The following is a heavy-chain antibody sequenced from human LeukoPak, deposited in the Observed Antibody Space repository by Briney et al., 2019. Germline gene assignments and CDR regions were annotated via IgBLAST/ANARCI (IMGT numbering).Heavy chain of an antibody. CDR3: ARAHDAFDI. CDR1: GGSISSGGYY. Sequence: PSQTLSLTCTVSGGSISSGGYYWGWIRQPPGKGLEWIGSIYYTGSTYYNPSLKSRVTISVDTSKNQFSLKLSSVTAADTAVYYCARAHDAFDIWGQGTMVTVSS. V-gene: IGHV4-39*01. J-gene: IGHJ3*02. CDR2: IYYTGST.